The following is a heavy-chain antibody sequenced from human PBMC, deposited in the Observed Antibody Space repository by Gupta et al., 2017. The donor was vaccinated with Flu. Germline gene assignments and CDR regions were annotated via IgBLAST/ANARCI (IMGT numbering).Heavy chain of an antibody. Sequence: QVQLVQSGAEVKKPGCSVKVSCKASGGSFSSYTISWVRQAPGQGLEWMGRIIPILGIANYAQKFQGRVTITADKSTSTAYMELSSLRSEDTAVYYCASGAARDPYYYYYGMDVWGQGTTVTVSS. CDR1: GGSFSSYT. D-gene: IGHD6-6*01. CDR2: IIPILGIA. CDR3: ASGAARDPYYYYYGMDV. J-gene: IGHJ6*02. V-gene: IGHV1-69*02.